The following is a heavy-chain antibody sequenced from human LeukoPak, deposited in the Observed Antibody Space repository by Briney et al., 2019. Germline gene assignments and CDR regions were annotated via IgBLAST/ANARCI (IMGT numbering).Heavy chain of an antibody. V-gene: IGHV3-33*01. CDR1: GFTFSSYG. CDR3: ALGGYSSGWYYFDY. J-gene: IGHJ4*02. Sequence: PGGSLRLSCAASGFTFSSYGMHWVRQAPGKGLEWVAVIWYDGSNKYYADSVKGRFTISRDNSKNTLYLQMNSLRAEDTAVYYCALGGYSSGWYYFDYWGQGTLVTASS. CDR2: IWYDGSNK. D-gene: IGHD6-19*01.